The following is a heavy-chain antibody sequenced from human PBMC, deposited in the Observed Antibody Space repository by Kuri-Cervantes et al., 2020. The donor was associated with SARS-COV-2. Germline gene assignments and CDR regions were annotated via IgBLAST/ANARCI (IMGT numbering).Heavy chain of an antibody. V-gene: IGHV1-69*04. Sequence: SVKVSCKASGGTFSSYAISWVRQAPGQGLEWMGRIIPILGTANYAQKFQGRVTITADKSTSTAYMELSSLRSEDTAVYYCARDSCSSTSCYHYYMDVWGKGTTVTVSS. CDR3: ARDSCSSTSCYHYYMDV. CDR1: GGTFSSYA. J-gene: IGHJ6*03. CDR2: IIPILGTA. D-gene: IGHD2-2*01.